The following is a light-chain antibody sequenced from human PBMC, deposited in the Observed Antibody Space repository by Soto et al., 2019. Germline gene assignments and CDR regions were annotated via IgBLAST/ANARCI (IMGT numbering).Light chain of an antibody. CDR1: QSVSSN. V-gene: IGKV3-15*01. Sequence: EIVMTQSPATLSVSPGERATLSCRASQSVSSNLAWYQQRPGQAPRLLIYRASIRATGIPARFSGSGSGTEFTLTISSLQSEDFAVYSCQQYNNWPRAFGQGAKVEIK. CDR3: QQYNNWPRA. J-gene: IGKJ1*01. CDR2: RAS.